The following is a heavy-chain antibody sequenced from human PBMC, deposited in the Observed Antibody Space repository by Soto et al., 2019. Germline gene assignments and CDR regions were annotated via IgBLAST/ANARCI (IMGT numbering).Heavy chain of an antibody. CDR3: ARGRPPCGGDCSAHGVWFDP. CDR2: INHSGST. Sequence: PSETLSLTCAVYGGSFSGYYWSWIRQPPGKGLEWIGEINHSGSTNYNPSLKSRVTISVDTSKNQFSLKPSSVTAADTAVYYCARGRPPCGGDCSAHGVWFDPWGQGTLVTVSS. V-gene: IGHV4-34*01. CDR1: GGSFSGYY. D-gene: IGHD2-21*02. J-gene: IGHJ5*02.